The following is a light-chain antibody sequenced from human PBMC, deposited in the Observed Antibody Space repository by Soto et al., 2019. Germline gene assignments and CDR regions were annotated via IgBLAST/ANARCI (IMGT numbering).Light chain of an antibody. Sequence: QSALTQPASVSGSPGQSITISCTGTNSDVGGYNYVSWYQQHPGKAPKLMIYEVSHRPSGVSNRFSASKSGNTASLTISGLQAEDEADYYCSSYSSSSTLGVFGGGTKLTVL. V-gene: IGLV2-14*01. CDR3: SSYSSSSTLGV. CDR2: EVS. J-gene: IGLJ3*02. CDR1: NSDVGGYNY.